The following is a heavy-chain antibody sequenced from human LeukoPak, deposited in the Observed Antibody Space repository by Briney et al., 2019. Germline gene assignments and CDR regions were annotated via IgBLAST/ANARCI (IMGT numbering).Heavy chain of an antibody. V-gene: IGHV4-38-2*02. CDR1: DYSISYGYY. CDR2: IHHSGST. D-gene: IGHD3-10*01. J-gene: IGHJ4*02. CDR3: ARDAYYYGSGTSYKVRSFDF. Sequence: PSETLSLTCTVSDYSISYGYYWGWIRQPPGKGLEWIGSIHHSGSTFYNPTLTSRLTISIDTSRRLFSMKLSSVTAADTAVYYCARDAYYYGSGTSYKVRSFDFWGQGTLVTVSS.